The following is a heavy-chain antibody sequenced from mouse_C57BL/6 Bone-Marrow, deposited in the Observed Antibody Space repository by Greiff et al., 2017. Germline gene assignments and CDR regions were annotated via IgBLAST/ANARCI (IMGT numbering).Heavy chain of an antibody. Sequence: VQLQQSGPELVKPGASVKISCKASGYAFSSSWMNWVKQRPGKGLEWIGRIYPGDGDTNYNGKFKGKATLTADKSSSTAYMQLSSLTSEDSAVYFCARGAAPRDYWGQGTTLTVSS. CDR3: ARGAAPRDY. CDR2: IYPGDGDT. D-gene: IGHD6-1*01. V-gene: IGHV1-82*01. CDR1: GYAFSSSW. J-gene: IGHJ2*01.